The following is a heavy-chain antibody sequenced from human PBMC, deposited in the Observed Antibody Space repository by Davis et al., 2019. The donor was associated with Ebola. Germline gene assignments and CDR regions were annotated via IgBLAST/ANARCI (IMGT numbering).Heavy chain of an antibody. CDR2: IYHSGST. Sequence: LRLSCAVSGGSISSGGYSWSWIRQPPGKGLEWIGYIYHSGSTYYNPSLKSRVTISVDRSKNQFSLKLSSVTAADTAVYYCARGPSASYSGSFPRGDAFDIWGQGTMVTVSS. J-gene: IGHJ3*02. CDR3: ARGPSASYSGSFPRGDAFDI. D-gene: IGHD1-26*01. V-gene: IGHV4-30-2*01. CDR1: GGSISSGGYS.